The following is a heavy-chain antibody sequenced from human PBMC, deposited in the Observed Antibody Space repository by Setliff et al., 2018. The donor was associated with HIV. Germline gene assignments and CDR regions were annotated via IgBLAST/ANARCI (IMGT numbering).Heavy chain of an antibody. D-gene: IGHD3-16*01. V-gene: IGHV4-38-2*01. CDR2: MYDSETT. CDR3: ARHQKVSFMSDH. J-gene: IGHJ4*02. Sequence: PSETLSLTCSVSGYSISSDYYWGWIRQPPGKGLQWIGAMYDSETTYYNPSLKSRVTMSVDASRNRFSLKLSSVTAADTAIYYCARHQKVSFMSDHWGQGMLVTVSS. CDR1: GYSISSDYY.